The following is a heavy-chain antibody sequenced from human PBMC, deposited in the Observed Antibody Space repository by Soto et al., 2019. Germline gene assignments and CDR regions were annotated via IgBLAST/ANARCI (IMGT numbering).Heavy chain of an antibody. J-gene: IGHJ6*02. V-gene: IGHV1-69*13. CDR2: IIPIFGTA. CDR3: ARVITMVRGVRYYYYGMDV. Sequence: GASVKVSCKASGGTFSSYAISWVRQAPGQGLEWMGGIIPIFGTANYAQKFQGRVTITADESTSTAYTELSSLRSEDTAVYYCARVITMVRGVRYYYYGMDVWGQGTTVTVSS. D-gene: IGHD3-10*01. CDR1: GGTFSSYA.